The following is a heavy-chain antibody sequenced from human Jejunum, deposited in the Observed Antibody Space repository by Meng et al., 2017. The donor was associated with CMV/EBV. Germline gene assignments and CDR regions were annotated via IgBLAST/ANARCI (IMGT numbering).Heavy chain of an antibody. D-gene: IGHD1-26*01. CDR2: INPNSGGT. Sequence: VQLVQSGAEVKKPWGSLKVSCKASGYTLTGYYMHWVRQAPGQGLEWMGWINPNSGGTNYAQKFQGWVTMTRDTSISTAYMELRSLRSDDTAVYYCARVEVGITSGDYWGQGTLVTVAS. CDR1: GYTLTGYY. J-gene: IGHJ4*02. CDR3: ARVEVGITSGDY. V-gene: IGHV1-2*04.